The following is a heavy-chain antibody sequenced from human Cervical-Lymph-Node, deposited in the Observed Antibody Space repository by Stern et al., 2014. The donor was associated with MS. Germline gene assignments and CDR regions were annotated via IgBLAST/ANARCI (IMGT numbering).Heavy chain of an antibody. CDR2: IIPLFGTT. CDR3: ARDGDFGSNYGMDV. D-gene: IGHD2-21*02. Sequence: QVQLVQSGAELKKPASSVKVSCKASGGTLSSYGISWVRQAPGQGLEWMGGIIPLFGTTNYARRFQGRVTITADISTSTAYMELSSLRSEDTAVYYCARDGDFGSNYGMDVWGQGTTVTVSS. J-gene: IGHJ6*02. CDR1: GGTLSSYG. V-gene: IGHV1-69*06.